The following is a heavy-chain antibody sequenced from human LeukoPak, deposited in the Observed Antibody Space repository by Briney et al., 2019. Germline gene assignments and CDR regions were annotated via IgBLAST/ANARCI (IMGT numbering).Heavy chain of an antibody. V-gene: IGHV1-58*01. J-gene: IGHJ4*02. D-gene: IGHD2-15*01. CDR2: IVVGSGNT. CDR3: AADLGYCSGGSCNPGSTIDY. CDR1: GFTFTSSA. Sequence: ASVKVSCKASGFTFTSSAVQWVRQARGRRLEWIGWIVVGSGNTNYAQKFQERVTITRDMSTSTAYMELSSLRSEDTAVYYCAADLGYCSGGSCNPGSTIDYWGQGTLVTVSS.